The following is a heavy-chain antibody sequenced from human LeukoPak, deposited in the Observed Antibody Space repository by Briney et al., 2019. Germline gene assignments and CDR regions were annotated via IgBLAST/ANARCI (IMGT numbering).Heavy chain of an antibody. CDR2: MSPNSGST. CDR1: GYTFTSYD. CDR3: VRAPPNWGFNY. D-gene: IGHD7-27*01. J-gene: IGHJ4*02. V-gene: IGHV1-8*01. Sequence: GASVKVSCKASGYTFTSYDINWVRQATEQGLEWLGWMSPNSGSTGYAQKFQGRVTMTRNTSISTAYMELSSLRSEDTAVYYCVRAPPNWGFNYWGQGTLATVSS.